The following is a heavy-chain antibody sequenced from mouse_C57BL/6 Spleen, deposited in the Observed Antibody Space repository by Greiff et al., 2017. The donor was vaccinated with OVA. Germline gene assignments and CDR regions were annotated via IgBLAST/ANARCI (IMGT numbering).Heavy chain of an antibody. D-gene: IGHD1-1*01. CDR3: AREIYCGSSLFDY. CDR1: GYTFTSYW. V-gene: IGHV1-55*01. J-gene: IGHJ2*01. CDR2: IYPGSGST. Sequence: VQLQQPGAELVKPGASVKMSCKASGYTFTSYWITWVKQRPGQGLEWIGDIYPGSGSTNYNEKFKSKATLTVDTSSSTAYMPLSSLTSEDSAVYYCAREIYCGSSLFDYWGQGTTLTVSS.